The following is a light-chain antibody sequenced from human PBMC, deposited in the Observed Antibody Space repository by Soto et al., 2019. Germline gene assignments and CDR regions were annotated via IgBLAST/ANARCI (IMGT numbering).Light chain of an antibody. Sequence: IVLTQTPLSSAVTLGQPASFSCESSESLVHSDGKTYLGWLHLRPGQPPRLLIYQISKRPPGVPDRFSGSGAGTNLTLKISRVEPEDVGIFYCMQASQLRTFGQGTKVEIK. CDR1: ESLVHSDGKTY. CDR2: QIS. J-gene: IGKJ1*01. V-gene: IGKV2-24*01. CDR3: MQASQLRT.